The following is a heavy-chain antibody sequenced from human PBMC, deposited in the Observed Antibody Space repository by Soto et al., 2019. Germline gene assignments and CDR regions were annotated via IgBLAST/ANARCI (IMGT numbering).Heavy chain of an antibody. CDR1: GYTFTTYA. J-gene: IGHJ4*02. CDR3: ARTYTNYNHFYF. V-gene: IGHV1-3*04. CDR2: INTATGNT. Sequence: GASVKVSCKAFGYTFTTYALHWVRQAPGQRVEWMGWINTATGNTEYSQNFQGRVTITRDTSASTAYMELSSLRSEDTAVYYCARTYTNYNHFYFWGQGTLVTVSS. D-gene: IGHD4-4*01.